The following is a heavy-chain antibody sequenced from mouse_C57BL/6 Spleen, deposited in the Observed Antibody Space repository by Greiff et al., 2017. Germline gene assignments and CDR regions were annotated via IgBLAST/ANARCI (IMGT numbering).Heavy chain of an antibody. CDR3: VITTVVDFFDY. CDR1: GFSFNTYA. Sequence: EVKLVESGGGLVQPKGSLKLSCAASGFSFNTYAMNWVRQAPGKGLEWVARIRSKSNNYATYYADSVKDRFTISRDDSESMLYLQMNNLKTEDTAMYYCVITTVVDFFDYWGQGTTLTVSS. J-gene: IGHJ2*01. V-gene: IGHV10-1*01. CDR2: IRSKSNNYAT. D-gene: IGHD1-1*01.